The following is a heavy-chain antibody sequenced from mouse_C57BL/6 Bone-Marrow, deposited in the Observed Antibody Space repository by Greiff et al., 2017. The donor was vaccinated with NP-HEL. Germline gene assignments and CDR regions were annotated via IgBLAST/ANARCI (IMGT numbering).Heavy chain of an antibody. CDR2: INYDGSSP. V-gene: IGHV5-16*01. J-gene: IGHJ2*01. CDR3: ARVRIWNYFDY. CDR1: GFTFSDYY. Sequence: EVQRVESEGGLVQPGSSMKLSCTASGFTFSDYYMAWVRQVPEKGLEWVANINYDGSSPYYLDSLKSRFIISRDNAKNILYLQMSSLKSEDTATYYCARVRIWNYFDYWGQGTTLTVSS.